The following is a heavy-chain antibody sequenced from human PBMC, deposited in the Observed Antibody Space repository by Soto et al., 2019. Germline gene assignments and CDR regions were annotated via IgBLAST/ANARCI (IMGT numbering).Heavy chain of an antibody. Sequence: EVQLVESGGGLVQPGRSLRLSCAASGFTFDDYAMHWVRQAPGKGLEWVSGISWNSGSIGYADSVKGRFTISRDNAKNSLYLQMNSLRAEDTALYYCAKDTAMTTVNSFDYWGQGTLVTVSS. D-gene: IGHD4-17*01. CDR1: GFTFDDYA. CDR2: ISWNSGSI. J-gene: IGHJ4*02. CDR3: AKDTAMTTVNSFDY. V-gene: IGHV3-9*01.